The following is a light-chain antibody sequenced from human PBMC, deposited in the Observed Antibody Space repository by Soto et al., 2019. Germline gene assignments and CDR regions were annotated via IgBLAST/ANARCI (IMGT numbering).Light chain of an antibody. CDR2: GTF. J-gene: IGKJ3*01. CDR3: QHLNNYPPFT. V-gene: IGKV1-9*01. Sequence: IQLTQSPSSLSASVGDRVSITCRASRDIKTYLAWYQQKQGKAPKLLISGTFTLQSGVPSRFNGSGSGTDFTLTISRLQREDFATYYCQHLNNYPPFTFGPGTKVDLE. CDR1: RDIKTY.